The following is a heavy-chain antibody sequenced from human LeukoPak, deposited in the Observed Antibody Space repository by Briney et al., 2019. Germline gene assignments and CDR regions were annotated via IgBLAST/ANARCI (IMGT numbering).Heavy chain of an antibody. V-gene: IGHV4-59*01. J-gene: IGHJ4*02. Sequence: PSETLSLTCTVSGGSISSYYCSWIRQPPGKGLEWIGYIYYSGSTNYNPSLKSRVTISVDTSKNQFSLKLSSVTAADTAVYYCARRVTPDYWGQGTLVTVSS. CDR3: ARRVTPDY. CDR2: IYYSGST. D-gene: IGHD5-18*01. CDR1: GGSISSYY.